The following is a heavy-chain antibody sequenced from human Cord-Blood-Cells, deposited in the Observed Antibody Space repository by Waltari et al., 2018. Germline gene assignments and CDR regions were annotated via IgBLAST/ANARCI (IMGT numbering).Heavy chain of an antibody. J-gene: IGHJ6*02. CDR3: ASHSSSWENYYYYGMDV. CDR2: FYYSGST. D-gene: IGHD6-13*01. Sequence: QVQLQESGPGLVKPSQNLCLPCTVSGGSISSGGSYWSWIRQHPGQGLEWIGYFYYSGSTYYNPSLKSRVTISVDTSKNQFSLKLSSVTAADTAVYYCASHSSSWENYYYYGMDVWGQGTTVTVSS. CDR1: GGSISSGGSY. V-gene: IGHV4-31*03.